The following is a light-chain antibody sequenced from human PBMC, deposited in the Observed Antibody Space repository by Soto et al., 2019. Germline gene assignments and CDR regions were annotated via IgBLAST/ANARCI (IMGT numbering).Light chain of an antibody. J-gene: IGKJ1*01. CDR2: GAS. CDR3: HQCGNSHWT. Sequence: EVVLTQSPGSLSLSPGERATLYCRASQSVSSTYLAWYQQKPGQAPRVLIYGASSRATGTPDRFSGSGSGTDFTLTISRLEPEDFAVYYCHQCGNSHWTFGQGTKVEIK. CDR1: QSVSSTY. V-gene: IGKV3-20*01.